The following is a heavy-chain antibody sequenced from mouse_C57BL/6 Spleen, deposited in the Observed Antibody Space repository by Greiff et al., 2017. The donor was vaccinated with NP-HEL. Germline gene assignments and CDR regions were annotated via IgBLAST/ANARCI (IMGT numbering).Heavy chain of an antibody. V-gene: IGHV5-16*01. D-gene: IGHD2-5*01. CDR1: GFTFSDYY. CDR2: INYDGSST. CDR3: AREDSNYFSMDY. J-gene: IGHJ4*01. Sequence: EVMLVESEGGLVQPGSSMKLSCTASGFTFSDYYMAWVRQVPEKGLEWVANINYDGSSTYYLDSLKSRFIISRDNAKNILYLQMSSLKSEDTATYYCAREDSNYFSMDYWGQGTSVTVSS.